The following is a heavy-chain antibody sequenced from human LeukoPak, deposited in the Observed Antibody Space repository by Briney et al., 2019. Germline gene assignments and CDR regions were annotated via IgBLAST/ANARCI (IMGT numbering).Heavy chain of an antibody. CDR2: INTNTGNP. J-gene: IGHJ4*02. Sequence: ASVKVSCKASGYTFTGYYMHWVRQAPGQGLEWMGWINTNTGNPTYAQGFTGRFVFSLDTSVSTAYLQISSLEAEDTAVYYCAKDRGSYFDYWGQGTLVTVSP. D-gene: IGHD1-26*01. CDR1: GYTFTGYY. V-gene: IGHV7-4-1*02. CDR3: AKDRGSYFDY.